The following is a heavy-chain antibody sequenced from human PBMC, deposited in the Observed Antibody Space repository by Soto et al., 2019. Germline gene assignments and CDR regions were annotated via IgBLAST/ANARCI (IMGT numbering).Heavy chain of an antibody. CDR2: ISAYNGNT. CDR3: ARTVAEQWPVRTHYGMDV. CDR1: GYTFTSYG. V-gene: IGHV1-18*01. Sequence: ASVKVSCKASGYTFTSYGISWVRQAPGQGLEWMGWISAYNGNTNYAQKLQGRVTMTTDTSTSTAYMELRSLRSDDTAVYYCARTVAEQWPVRTHYGMDVCGQGTTVAVSS. J-gene: IGHJ6*02. D-gene: IGHD6-19*01.